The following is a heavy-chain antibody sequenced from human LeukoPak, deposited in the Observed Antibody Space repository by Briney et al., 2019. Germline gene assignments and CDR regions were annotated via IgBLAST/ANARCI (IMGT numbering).Heavy chain of an antibody. CDR3: AKKAQYDGHYPLDY. V-gene: IGHV3-23*01. CDR2: TSDRGDYT. Sequence: PGGSLRLSCVASGVTLSNYAMSWVRQAPGKGLEWVSGTSDRGDYTYYADSVKGRFTISRDTSKNTLYLQMNSLRAEDTALYFYAKKAQYDGHYPLDYWGQGTLVTVSA. D-gene: IGHD4/OR15-4a*01. J-gene: IGHJ4*02. CDR1: GVTLSNYA.